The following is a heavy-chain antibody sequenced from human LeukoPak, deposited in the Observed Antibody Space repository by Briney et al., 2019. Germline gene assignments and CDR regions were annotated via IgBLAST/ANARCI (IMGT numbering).Heavy chain of an antibody. V-gene: IGHV3-33*01. CDR3: ARDTGAGIVATNLFDY. Sequence: GRSLRLSCAASGFTFSSYGMHWVRQAPGKGLEWVAVIWYDGSNKYYADSVKGRFTISRDNSKNTLYLRMNSLRAEDTAVYYCARDTGAGIVATNLFDYWGQGTLVTVSS. CDR2: IWYDGSNK. D-gene: IGHD5-12*01. J-gene: IGHJ4*02. CDR1: GFTFSSYG.